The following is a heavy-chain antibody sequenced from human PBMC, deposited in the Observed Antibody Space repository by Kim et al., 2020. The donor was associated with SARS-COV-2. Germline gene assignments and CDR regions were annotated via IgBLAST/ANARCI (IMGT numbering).Heavy chain of an antibody. D-gene: IGHD3-10*01. Sequence: SRVTISVDTSKNQFSLKLSSVTAADTAVYYCARGPRLPVFGLKQERAFDIWGQGTMVTVSS. J-gene: IGHJ3*02. CDR3: ARGPRLPVFGLKQERAFDI. V-gene: IGHV4-34*01.